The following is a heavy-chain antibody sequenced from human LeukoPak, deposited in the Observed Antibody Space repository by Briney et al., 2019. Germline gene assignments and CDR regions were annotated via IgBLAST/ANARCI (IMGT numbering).Heavy chain of an antibody. V-gene: IGHV3-23*01. D-gene: IGHD3-22*01. J-gene: IGHJ4*02. CDR2: ISGSGDST. CDR1: GFTFSNYT. CDR3: AKGHDSSGYSQTFFDY. Sequence: GGSLRLSCAASGFTFSNYTMSWVRQAPGKGLEWVSVISGSGDSTYYADSVEGRFTISRDNSKNTLYLQMNSLRAEDTAVYYCAKGHDSSGYSQTFFDYWGQGTLDTVSS.